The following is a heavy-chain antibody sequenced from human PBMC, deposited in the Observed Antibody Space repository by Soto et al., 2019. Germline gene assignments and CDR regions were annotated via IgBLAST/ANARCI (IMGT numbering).Heavy chain of an antibody. CDR1: GFTFSSYA. V-gene: IGHV3-23*01. Sequence: GGSLRLSCAASGFTFSSYAMSWVRQAPGKGLEWVSAISGSGGSTYYADSVKGRFTISRDNSKNTLYLQMNSLRAEDTAVYYCASTRLPFDYYYYMDVWGKGTTVTVSS. CDR2: ISGSGGST. CDR3: ASTRLPFDYYYYMDV. J-gene: IGHJ6*03.